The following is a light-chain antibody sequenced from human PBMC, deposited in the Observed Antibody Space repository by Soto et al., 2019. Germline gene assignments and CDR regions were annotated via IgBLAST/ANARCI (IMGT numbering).Light chain of an antibody. Sequence: ENVLTQSPGTLSLSPGERATLSCRASQSVSSNYLAWYQQKPGQAPRLLVYGASSRATGIPDRFSGSGSGTDFTLTISRLEPEDFAVYYCQQYASSPWTFGQGTRVEI. V-gene: IGKV3-20*01. CDR2: GAS. J-gene: IGKJ1*01. CDR1: QSVSSNY. CDR3: QQYASSPWT.